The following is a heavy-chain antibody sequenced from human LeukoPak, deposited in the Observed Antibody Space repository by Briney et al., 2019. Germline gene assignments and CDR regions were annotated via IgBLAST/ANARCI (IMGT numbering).Heavy chain of an antibody. D-gene: IGHD1-26*01. CDR2: IIPIFGTA. J-gene: IGHJ6*03. CDR3: ASSLSGGWGYYYYYMDV. CDR1: GYTFTSYD. V-gene: IGHV1-69*13. Sequence: ASVKVSCKASGYTFTSYDINWVRQATGQGLEWMGGIIPIFGTANYAQKFQGRVTITADESTSTAYMELSSLRSEDTAVYYCASSLSGGWGYYYYYMDVWGKGTTVTISS.